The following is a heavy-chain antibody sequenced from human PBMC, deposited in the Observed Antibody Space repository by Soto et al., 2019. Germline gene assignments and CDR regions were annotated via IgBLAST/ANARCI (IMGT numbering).Heavy chain of an antibody. CDR2: ISANGQGI. CDR1: GFTSSTYA. Sequence: GGSLRLSCAASGFTSSTYALSWVRQAPGKGLEWVSAISANGQGIYYADSVRGRFTISRDNSKNTIFLHMDSLRAEDTAVYYCAKDRNYPRDQFHYWGQGTLVTVSS. J-gene: IGHJ4*02. D-gene: IGHD1-7*01. CDR3: AKDRNYPRDQFHY. V-gene: IGHV3-23*01.